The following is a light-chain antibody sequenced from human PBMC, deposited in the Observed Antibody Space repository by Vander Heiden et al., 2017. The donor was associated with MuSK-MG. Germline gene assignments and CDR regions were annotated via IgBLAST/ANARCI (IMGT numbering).Light chain of an antibody. Sequence: DPVCITCRASQSISTFLNWYQQKPGKAPNLLIFAASSLQSGVPSSFSRSGSRTDFTLTISSLQPEDFATYYCQQSYSIPRTFGHGTKVDIK. CDR3: QQSYSIPRT. V-gene: IGKV1-39*01. CDR2: AAS. CDR1: QSISTF. J-gene: IGKJ3*01.